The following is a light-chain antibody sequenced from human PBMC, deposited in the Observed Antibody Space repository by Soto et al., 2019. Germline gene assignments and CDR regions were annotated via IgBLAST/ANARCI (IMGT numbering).Light chain of an antibody. CDR2: GVS. CDR1: GSDVGGYKY. Sequence: QSVLTQPRPVSGSPGQSVTISCTGTGSDVGGYKYVSWYQQKPGKAPKLIIYGVSRWPSGVPNRFSGSKSGNRASLTISGLQAEDEGDYYGCSYAGGPEVFGTGTKGTVL. J-gene: IGLJ1*01. CDR3: CSYAGGPEV. V-gene: IGLV2-11*01.